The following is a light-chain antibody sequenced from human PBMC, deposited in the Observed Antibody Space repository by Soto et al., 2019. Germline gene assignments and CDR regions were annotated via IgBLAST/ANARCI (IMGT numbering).Light chain of an antibody. CDR1: ALPKKY. CDR3: YSTDSSGNQRV. J-gene: IGLJ2*01. V-gene: IGLV3-10*01. Sequence: SYELTQPPSVSVSPGQTARITCSGEALPKKYAYWYQQKSGQAPVLVIYDDTKRPSGIPERFSGSSSGTMATLTISGAQVEDEADHYCYSTDSSGNQRVFGGGTKLTVL. CDR2: DDT.